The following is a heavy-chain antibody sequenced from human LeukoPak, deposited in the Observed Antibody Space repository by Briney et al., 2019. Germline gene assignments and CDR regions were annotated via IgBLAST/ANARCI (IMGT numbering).Heavy chain of an antibody. CDR1: GNYW. CDR3: VSFYETY. Sequence: GGSLRLSCAASGNYWMHWVRQAPGKGLVWVSHINGDGSWTTYADSVKGRFTISKDNAENTVYLRMNNLRAEDTAVYYCVSFYETYWGRGTLVTVSS. J-gene: IGHJ4*02. CDR2: INGDGSWT. D-gene: IGHD2-2*01. V-gene: IGHV3-74*01.